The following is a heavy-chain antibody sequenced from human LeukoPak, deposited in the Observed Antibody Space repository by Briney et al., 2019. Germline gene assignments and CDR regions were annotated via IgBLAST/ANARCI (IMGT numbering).Heavy chain of an antibody. CDR3: ARLDIVVVVAARSGAFDI. Sequence: PSETLSPTCTVSGGSISSSSYYWGWIRQPPGKGLEWIGSIYYSRSTYYNPSLKSRVAISVDTSKNQFSLKLSSVTAADTAVYYCARLDIVVVVAARSGAFDIWGQGTMVTVSS. CDR2: IYYSRST. D-gene: IGHD2-15*01. CDR1: GGSISSSSYY. V-gene: IGHV4-39*01. J-gene: IGHJ3*02.